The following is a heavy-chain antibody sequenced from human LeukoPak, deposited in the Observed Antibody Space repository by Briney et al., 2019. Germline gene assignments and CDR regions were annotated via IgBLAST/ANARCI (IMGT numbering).Heavy chain of an antibody. CDR2: IYHSGST. J-gene: IGHJ4*02. D-gene: IGHD3-10*01. CDR3: ARGMDYYGSGSYYNGLLDY. V-gene: IGHV4-30-2*01. Sequence: SETLSLTCTVSGGSFSSGVYYWSWIRQPPGRGLEWIGYIYHSGSTYYNPSLKSRVTISVDTSKNQFSLKLSSVTAADTAVYYCARGMDYYGSGSYYNGLLDYWGQGTLVTVSS. CDR1: GGSFSSGVYY.